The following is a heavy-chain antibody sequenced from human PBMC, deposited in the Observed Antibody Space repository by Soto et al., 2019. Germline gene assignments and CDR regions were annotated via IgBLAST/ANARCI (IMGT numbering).Heavy chain of an antibody. CDR1: GFTFSKYA. CDR3: AKGLWAGTTTPDYYGMDV. J-gene: IGHJ6*02. V-gene: IGHV3-23*01. Sequence: EVQLLESGGGSVKPGGSLRLSCAASGFTFSKYAMSWVRQAPGKGLEWVSAISGSGYSTYYADSVKARFTISRDYSKNTLYLQMNSLGAEETAVDHCAKGLWAGTTTPDYYGMDVWGQGTPVTVSS. D-gene: IGHD1-1*01. CDR2: ISGSGYST.